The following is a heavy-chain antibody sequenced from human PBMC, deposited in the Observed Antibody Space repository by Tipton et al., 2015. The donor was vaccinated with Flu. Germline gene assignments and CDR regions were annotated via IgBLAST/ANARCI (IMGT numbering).Heavy chain of an antibody. D-gene: IGHD3-16*01. J-gene: IGHJ4*02. CDR3: AADRGGSYFDY. V-gene: IGHV3-66*02. CDR2: IFTGGNK. CDR1: AFNVSDNY. Sequence: AVSAFNVSDNYMSWVRQAPGKGLEWVSIIFTGGNKYYADSVKGRFTISRDISKNTLFLQMNSLGTEDTALYYCAADRGGSYFDYWGQGTLVTVSS.